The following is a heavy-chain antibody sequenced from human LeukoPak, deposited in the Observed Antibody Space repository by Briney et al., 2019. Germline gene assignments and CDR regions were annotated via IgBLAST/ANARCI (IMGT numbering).Heavy chain of an antibody. D-gene: IGHD3-22*01. V-gene: IGHV3-30-3*01. CDR2: TSHDESYK. J-gene: IGHJ6*02. CDR3: ARDRLFYFHSPDYRAGYFYAMDV. CDR1: GFTFNTYP. Sequence: GGSLRLSCSASGFTFNTYPMHWVRQSPGKGLEWVAVTSHDESYKFYAESVKGRFTISRDNSNNTLYLQMSTLRPEDTSVYYCARDRLFYFHSPDYRAGYFYAMDVWGQGTTVTVSS.